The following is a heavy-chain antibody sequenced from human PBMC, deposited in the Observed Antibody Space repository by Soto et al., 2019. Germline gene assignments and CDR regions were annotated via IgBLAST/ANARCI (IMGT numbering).Heavy chain of an antibody. J-gene: IGHJ4*01. D-gene: IGHD3-10*01. CDR3: AGAPEYFYGSGSRPYFDY. V-gene: IGHV4-59*01. CDR2: IYYSGTT. Sequence: QVQLQESGPGLVKPSETLSLTCSVSGGSLSSYYWNWIRQPPGKGLEGIANIYYSGTTNYNPSLKSRVTISVDTSKKQFSLKLSSVTAADTAVYYCAGAPEYFYGSGSRPYFDYWGHGSLVTVSA. CDR1: GGSLSSYY.